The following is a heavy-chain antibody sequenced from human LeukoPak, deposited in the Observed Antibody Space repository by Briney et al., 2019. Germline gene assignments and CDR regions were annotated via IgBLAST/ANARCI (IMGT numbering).Heavy chain of an antibody. J-gene: IGHJ4*02. Sequence: PGGSLRLSCAASGFTFSSYEMNWVRQAPGKGLEWVSYISSSGSTIYYADSVKGRFTISRDNAKNSLYLQMNSLRAEDTAVYYCARARSVVVGYFDYWGQGTLVTVSS. CDR1: GFTFSSYE. CDR3: ARARSVVVGYFDY. V-gene: IGHV3-48*03. D-gene: IGHD2-21*01. CDR2: ISSSGSTI.